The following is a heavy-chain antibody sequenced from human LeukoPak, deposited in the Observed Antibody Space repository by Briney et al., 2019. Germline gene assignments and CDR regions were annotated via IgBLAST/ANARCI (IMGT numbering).Heavy chain of an antibody. CDR3: ARILGAIFGVVIANAFDI. Sequence: GASVKVSCKASGYTFTSYGISWVRQAPGQGLEWMGWISAYNGNTNYAQKLQGRVTMTTDTSTSTAYMGLRSLRSDDTAVYYCARILGAIFGVVIANAFDIWGQGTMVTVSS. D-gene: IGHD3-3*01. CDR1: GYTFTSYG. J-gene: IGHJ3*02. V-gene: IGHV1-18*01. CDR2: ISAYNGNT.